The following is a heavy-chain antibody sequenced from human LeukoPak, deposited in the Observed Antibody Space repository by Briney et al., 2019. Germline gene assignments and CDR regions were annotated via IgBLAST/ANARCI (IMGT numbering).Heavy chain of an antibody. J-gene: IGHJ5*02. Sequence: ASVKVSCKTSGYTFSKYGISWVRQAPGQGLEWMGWISGYNGHTNYAQKLQERVTMTTDTSTSTAYMELRSLRSDDTAVYYCARKRGSWYGWFDPWGQGTLVTVSS. CDR3: ARKRGSWYGWFDP. CDR1: GYTFSKYG. CDR2: ISGYNGHT. D-gene: IGHD6-13*01. V-gene: IGHV1-18*01.